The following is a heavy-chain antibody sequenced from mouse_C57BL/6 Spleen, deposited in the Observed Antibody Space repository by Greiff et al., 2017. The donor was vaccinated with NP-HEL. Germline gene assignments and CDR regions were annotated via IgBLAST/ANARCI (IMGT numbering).Heavy chain of an antibody. CDR1: GFTFSDYG. CDR3: ARRGLTGYWYFDV. J-gene: IGHJ1*03. D-gene: IGHD4-1*01. CDR2: ISNLAYSI. V-gene: IGHV5-15*04. Sequence: EVQRVESGGGLVQPGGSLKLSCAASGFTFSDYGMAWVRQAPRKGPEWVAFISNLAYSIYYADTVTGRFTISRENAKNTLYLEMSSLRSEDTAMYYCARRGLTGYWYFDVWGTGTTVTVAS.